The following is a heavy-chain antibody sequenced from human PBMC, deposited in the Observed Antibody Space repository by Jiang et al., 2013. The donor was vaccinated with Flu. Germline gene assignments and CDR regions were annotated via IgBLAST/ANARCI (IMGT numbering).Heavy chain of an antibody. D-gene: IGHD3-22*01. J-gene: IGHJ5*02. CDR2: ISYDGSNK. Sequence: VQLVESGGGVVQPGRSLRLSCAASGFTFSSYGMHWVRQAPGKGLEWVAVISYDGSNKYYADSVKGRFTISRDNSKNTLYLQMNSLRAEDTAVYYCANEQDDSSGYYGWFDPGARDPGHRLL. V-gene: IGHV3-30*18. CDR3: ANEQDDSSGYYGWFDP. CDR1: GFTFSSYG.